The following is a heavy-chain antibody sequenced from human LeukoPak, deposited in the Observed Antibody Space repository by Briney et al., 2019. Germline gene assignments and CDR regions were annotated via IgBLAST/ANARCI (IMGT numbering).Heavy chain of an antibody. Sequence: GGSLRLSCAASGFTFSDYSMNWVRQAPGKGLEWVSSISSNSAYLYYVDSLRGRFTVSRDNAKSSHSLQMNSLRVEDTAVYYCARAHCSGRGCYQRYDGFDIWGQGTVVTVSS. J-gene: IGHJ3*02. CDR2: ISSNSAYL. D-gene: IGHD2-15*01. CDR3: ARAHCSGRGCYQRYDGFDI. V-gene: IGHV3-21*01. CDR1: GFTFSDYS.